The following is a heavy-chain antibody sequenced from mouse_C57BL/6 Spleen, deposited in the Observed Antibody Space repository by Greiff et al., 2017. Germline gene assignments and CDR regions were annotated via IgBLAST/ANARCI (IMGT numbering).Heavy chain of an antibody. J-gene: IGHJ1*03. CDR3: ARGEGYFDV. V-gene: IGHV5-4*03. Sequence: EVKLMEPGGGLVKPGGSLKLSCAASGFTFSSYAMSWVRQTPEKRLEWVATISDGGSYTYYPDNVKGRFTISRDNAKNNLYLQMSHLKSEDTAMYYCARGEGYFDVWGTGTTVTVSS. CDR1: GFTFSSYA. CDR2: ISDGGSYT.